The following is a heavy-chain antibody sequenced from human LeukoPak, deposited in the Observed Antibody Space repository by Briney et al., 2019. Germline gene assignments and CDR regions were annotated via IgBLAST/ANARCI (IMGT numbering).Heavy chain of an antibody. CDR2: ISGSGGST. V-gene: IGHV3-23*01. CDR3: AKDGYCSGGSCPTYY. CDR1: GFTFSSYA. D-gene: IGHD2-15*01. Sequence: GGSLRLSCAASGFTFSSYAMSWVRQAPGKGLEWVSAISGSGGSTYYADSVKGRFTISRDNSKNTLYLQMNSLRAEDTAVYYCAKDGYCSGGSCPTYYWGQGTLVTVSS. J-gene: IGHJ4*02.